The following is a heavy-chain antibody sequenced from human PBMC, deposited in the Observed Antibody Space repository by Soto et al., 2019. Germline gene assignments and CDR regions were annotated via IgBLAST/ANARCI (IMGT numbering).Heavy chain of an antibody. CDR2: IIPILGIA. CDR1: GGTFSSYT. CDR3: ARSSIAARDYYYYMDV. J-gene: IGHJ6*03. Sequence: QVQLVQSGAEVKKPGSSVKVSCKASGGTFSSYTISWVRQAPGQGLEWMGRIIPILGIANYAQKFQGRVTITADKSTSTAYMELSSLRSEDTAVYYCARSSIAARDYYYYMDVWGTGTTVTVSS. V-gene: IGHV1-69*02. D-gene: IGHD6-6*01.